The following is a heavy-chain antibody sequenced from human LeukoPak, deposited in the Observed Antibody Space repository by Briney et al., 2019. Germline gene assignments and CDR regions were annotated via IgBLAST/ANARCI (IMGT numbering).Heavy chain of an antibody. CDR2: IDSNGGST. CDR1: GFTFRSYA. V-gene: IGHV3-64*01. D-gene: IGHD3-16*01. J-gene: IGHJ6*03. Sequence: PGGSLRLSCAASGFTFRSYAMYWVRQAPGKGLEYVSAIDSNGGSTYYAQSVKGRFTISRDNSKNTLYLQMGSLRAEDMAVYYCARDGGFYYYYYMDVWGKGATVTVSS. CDR3: ARDGGFYYYYYMDV.